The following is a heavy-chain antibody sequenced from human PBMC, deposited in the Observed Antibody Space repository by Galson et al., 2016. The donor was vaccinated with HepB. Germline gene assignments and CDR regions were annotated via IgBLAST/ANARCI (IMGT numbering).Heavy chain of an antibody. V-gene: IGHV4-59*12. Sequence: ETLSLTCTVSGASTISYYCSWIRQSPGQGLECIGSIYYSGSPNYNPSLNSRATMSVDTSKNQFSLRLSSVTAADTAVYYCARDRSSGSGNSGYWGQGTLVTVAS. CDR2: IYYSGSP. D-gene: IGHD3-10*01. CDR1: GASTISYY. J-gene: IGHJ4*02. CDR3: ARDRSSGSGNSGY.